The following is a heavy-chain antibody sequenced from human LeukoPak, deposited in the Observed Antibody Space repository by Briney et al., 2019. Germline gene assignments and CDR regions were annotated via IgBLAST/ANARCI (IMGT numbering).Heavy chain of an antibody. CDR3: ARMEKLLWFGELLGSYYGMDV. Sequence: SETLSLTCAVYGGSFSGYYWSWIRQPPGKGLEWIGEINHSGSTNYNPSLKSRVTISVDTSKNQFSLKLSSVTAADTAVYYCARMEKLLWFGELLGSYYGMDVWGQGTTVTVSS. J-gene: IGHJ6*02. CDR1: GGSFSGYY. V-gene: IGHV4-34*01. D-gene: IGHD3-10*01. CDR2: INHSGST.